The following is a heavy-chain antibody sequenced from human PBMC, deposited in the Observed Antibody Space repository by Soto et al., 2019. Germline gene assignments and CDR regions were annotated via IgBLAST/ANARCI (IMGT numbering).Heavy chain of an antibody. J-gene: IGHJ4*02. CDR1: GFSLSTSGVA. D-gene: IGHD4-17*01. Sequence: QITLKESGPTLVNPTQTLTLTCTFSGFSLSTSGVALGWIRQPPGKALEWLALLYWDDDTRYSPSLKSRLTLTKDPSKNQVVLTMTNRDPVDTATSYCAHEEKTTCDYWGQGTLVTVSS. CDR2: LYWDDDT. CDR3: AHEEKTTCDY. V-gene: IGHV2-5*02.